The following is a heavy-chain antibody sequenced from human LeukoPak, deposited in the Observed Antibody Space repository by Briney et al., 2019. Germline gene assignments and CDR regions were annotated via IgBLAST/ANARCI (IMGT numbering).Heavy chain of an antibody. Sequence: GGSLRLSCAASGFTFSSYSLNWVRQAPGKGLEWVSSISSSSSYIYYADSVKGRFTISRDNAKNSLYLQMNSLRAEDTAVYFCARGLSLNYYFDYWGQGTLVTVSS. V-gene: IGHV3-21*01. J-gene: IGHJ4*02. CDR1: GFTFSSYS. CDR3: ARGLSLNYYFDY. CDR2: ISSSSSYI.